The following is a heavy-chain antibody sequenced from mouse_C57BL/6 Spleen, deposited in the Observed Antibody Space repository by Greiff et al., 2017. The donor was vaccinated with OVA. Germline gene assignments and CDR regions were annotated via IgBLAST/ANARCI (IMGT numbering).Heavy chain of an antibody. Sequence: EVQGVESGPGMVKPSQSLSLTCTVTGYSITSGYDWHWIRHFPGNKLEWMGYTSYSGSTNYNPSLKSRISITHDTSKNHFFLKLNSVTTEDTAKYYCARGELDYWGQGTTLTVSS. V-gene: IGHV3-1*01. CDR2: TSYSGST. CDR3: ARGELDY. CDR1: GYSITSGYD. D-gene: IGHD4-1*01. J-gene: IGHJ2*01.